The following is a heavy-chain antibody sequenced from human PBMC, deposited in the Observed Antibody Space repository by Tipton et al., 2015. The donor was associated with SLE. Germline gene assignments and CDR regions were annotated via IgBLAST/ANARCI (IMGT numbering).Heavy chain of an antibody. D-gene: IGHD5/OR15-5a*01. V-gene: IGHV3-30*02. CDR2: LRSDGNFN. CDR1: GFVFSTSG. Sequence: SLRLSCAASGFVFSTSGMHWVRQAPGKGMEVVAFLRSDGNFNYYADSVKGRFTIFRDNSKNTLYLQMAGLIVDDTAVYFCAKVSNPHHYFDSWGQGTLVTVSS. CDR3: AKVSNPHHYFDS. J-gene: IGHJ4*02.